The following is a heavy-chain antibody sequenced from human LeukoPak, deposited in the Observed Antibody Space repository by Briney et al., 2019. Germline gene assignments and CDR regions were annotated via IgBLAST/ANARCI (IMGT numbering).Heavy chain of an antibody. CDR2: IQYYGSNK. CDR1: GFTFSSYG. V-gene: IGHV3-30*02. J-gene: IGHJ4*02. D-gene: IGHD2-2*01. Sequence: GGSLRLSCAASGFTFSSYGMHWVRQAPGKGLEWVALIQYYGSNKYYPDSVKGRFTISRDNSKNTLYLQMNSLRAEDTAVYYCAKGTIRYCSSTGCYIDYWGQGTLVTVSS. CDR3: AKGTIRYCSSTGCYIDY.